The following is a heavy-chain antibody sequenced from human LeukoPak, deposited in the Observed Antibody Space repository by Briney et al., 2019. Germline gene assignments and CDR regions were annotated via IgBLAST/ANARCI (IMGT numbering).Heavy chain of an antibody. J-gene: IGHJ4*02. V-gene: IGHV4-34*01. D-gene: IGHD3-22*01. CDR2: INHSGST. CDR1: GGSFSGYY. CDR3: ASRAERYYYDSSGYYGY. Sequence: SETLSLTCAVYGGSFSGYYWSWIRQPPGKGLGWIGEINHSGSTNYNPSLKSRVTISVDTSKNQFSLKLSSVTAADTAVYYCASRAERYYYDSSGYYGYWGQGTLVTVSS.